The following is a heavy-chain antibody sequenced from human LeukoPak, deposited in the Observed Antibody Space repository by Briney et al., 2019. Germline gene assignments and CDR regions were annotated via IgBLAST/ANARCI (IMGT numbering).Heavy chain of an antibody. D-gene: IGHD3-10*01. CDR1: GFTFSNAW. CDR2: IKSKTDGGTT. CDR3: ARGGALVLWFGEPFDY. J-gene: IGHJ4*02. Sequence: GGSLRLSCAASGFTFSNAWMSWVRQAPGKGLEWVGRIKSKTDGGTTDYAAPVKGGFTISRDDSKNTLYLQMNSLRAEDTAVYYCARGGALVLWFGEPFDYWGQGTLVTVPS. V-gene: IGHV3-15*01.